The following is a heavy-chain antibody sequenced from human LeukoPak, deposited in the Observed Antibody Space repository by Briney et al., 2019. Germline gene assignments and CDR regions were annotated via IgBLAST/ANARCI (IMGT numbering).Heavy chain of an antibody. V-gene: IGHV3-7*01. D-gene: IGHD3-9*01. CDR1: GFTFGSYW. CDR2: IKQDGSEK. Sequence: PGRSLRLSYAASGFTFGSYWMNWVSQHPGKWMEWLAIIKQDGSEKHYKGSVGGRFTISRDNAKNSLHMQMNSLRAEDTAVYYCAGGSGYLITSWGQGTLVTVSS. CDR3: AGGSGYLITS. J-gene: IGHJ5*02.